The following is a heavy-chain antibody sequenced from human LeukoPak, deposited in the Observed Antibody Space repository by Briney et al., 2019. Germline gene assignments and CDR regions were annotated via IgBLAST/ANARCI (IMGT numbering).Heavy chain of an antibody. CDR3: ARDPGAPVRAFDV. D-gene: IGHD3-10*01. CDR2: IIPIDGTA. CDR1: RDTFTRCA. V-gene: IGHV1-69*13. J-gene: IGHJ3*01. Sequence: SVKVSCKASRDTFTRCAFSWVRQAPGQGLEWMGGIIPIDGTANFGQKFQSRVTITADESTSTAYMELSSLRSEDTAIYYCARDPGAPVRAFDVWGQGTMVTVSS.